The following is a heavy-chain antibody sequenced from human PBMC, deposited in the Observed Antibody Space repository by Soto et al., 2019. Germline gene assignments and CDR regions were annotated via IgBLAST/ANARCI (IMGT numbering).Heavy chain of an antibody. CDR3: AREGDSGYSLGY. D-gene: IGHD3-10*01. V-gene: IGHV4-4*02. Sequence: QVQLQESGPGLVKPSGTLSLTCAVSSGSISSGNWWSWVRQPPGKGLEWIGEIHHSGGTNYTPSLKSRVTLSVDKSKNQFALKLSSVAAADTAVYYCAREGDSGYSLGYGGQGTLVTVSS. CDR1: SGSISSGNW. CDR2: IHHSGGT. J-gene: IGHJ4*02.